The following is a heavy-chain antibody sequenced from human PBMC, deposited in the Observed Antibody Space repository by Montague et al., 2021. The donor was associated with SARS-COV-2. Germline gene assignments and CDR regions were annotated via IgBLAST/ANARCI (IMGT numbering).Heavy chain of an antibody. J-gene: IGHJ4*02. CDR3: ARHERQWLRLYPYYFDY. D-gene: IGHD5-12*01. CDR1: GGSISSSSYY. Sequence: SETLSLTCTVSGGSISSSSYYWGWIRQPPGKGLEWIGSIYYSGXTXYXXXXKXRVTISVDTSKNQFSLKLSSVTAVDTAVYYCARHERQWLRLYPYYFDYWGQGTLVTVSS. CDR2: IYYSGXT. V-gene: IGHV4-39*01.